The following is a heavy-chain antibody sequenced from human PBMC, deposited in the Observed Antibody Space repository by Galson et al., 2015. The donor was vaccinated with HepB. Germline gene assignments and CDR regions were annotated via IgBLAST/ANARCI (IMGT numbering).Heavy chain of an antibody. V-gene: IGHV1-18*01. CDR3: ARDGYDYIWGTYRIDY. J-gene: IGHJ4*02. CDR2: ISAYTGST. Sequence: SVKVSCKASGYTFTNYAISWVRQAPGQGLEWMGRISAYTGSTNYAQKFQGRVTMTTDISTTTAYMELRSLISDDTAVYYCARDGYDYIWGTYRIDYWGQGTLVTVSS. CDR1: GYTFTNYA. D-gene: IGHD3-16*02.